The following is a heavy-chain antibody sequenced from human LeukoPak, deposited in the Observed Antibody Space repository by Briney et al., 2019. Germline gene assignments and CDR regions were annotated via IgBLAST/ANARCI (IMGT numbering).Heavy chain of an antibody. CDR2: IYSGGST. CDR1: GFTVSSNY. CDR3: ARARSVKWELGY. J-gene: IGHJ4*02. V-gene: IGHV3-66*01. D-gene: IGHD1-26*01. Sequence: GGSLRLSCAASGFTVSSNYMSWVRQAPGKGLEWVSVIYSGGSTYYADSVKGRFTISRDNSKNTLYLQMNSLRAEDTAVYYCARARSVKWELGYWGQGTLVTVSS.